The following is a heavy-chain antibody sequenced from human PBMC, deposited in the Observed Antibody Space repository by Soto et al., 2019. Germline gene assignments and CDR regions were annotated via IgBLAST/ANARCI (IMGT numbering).Heavy chain of an antibody. CDR1: GFTFSSYG. J-gene: IGHJ6*02. CDR3: AKGPAIVLVPAAMNYYYGMDV. V-gene: IGHV3-30*18. D-gene: IGHD2-2*01. CDR2: ISYDGSNK. Sequence: QVQLVESGGGVVQPGRSLRLSCAASGFTFSSYGMHWVRQAPGKGLEWVAVISYDGSNKYYADSVKGRFTLSRDNSKNPLYLQMTSLRAEDTAVYYCAKGPAIVLVPAAMNYYYGMDVWGQGTTVTVSS.